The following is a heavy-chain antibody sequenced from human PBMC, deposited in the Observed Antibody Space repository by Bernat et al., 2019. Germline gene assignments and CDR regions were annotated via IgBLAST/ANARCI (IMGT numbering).Heavy chain of an antibody. Sequence: QVHLVESGGGVVQPGRSLRLSCAASGFTFSASGMDWVRQAPGKGPEWVSLISYDGNNKNYADSVKGRFTISRDNSKNTVYLQMDSLRAEDSAIYYCARHGSEWSRDHWGLGTLVTVSS. D-gene: IGHD3-3*01. CDR3: ARHGSEWSRDH. CDR2: ISYDGNNK. V-gene: IGHV3-33*01. J-gene: IGHJ4*02. CDR1: GFTFSASG.